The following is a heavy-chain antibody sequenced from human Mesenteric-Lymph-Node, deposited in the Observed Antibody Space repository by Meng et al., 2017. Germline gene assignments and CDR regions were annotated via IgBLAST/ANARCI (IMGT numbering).Heavy chain of an antibody. J-gene: IGHJ5*02. V-gene: IGHV4-38-2*02. CDR3: AREGYSGGWYHL. Sequence: SETLSLTCTVSGYSITSGYFWGWIRQPPGKGLEWIGTIYRSESTYYNPSLKSRVTMSVDTSKNQFSLKLSSVTAADTAVYYCAREGYSGGWYHLWGQGTLVTVST. D-gene: IGHD6-19*01. CDR1: GYSITSGYF. CDR2: IYRSEST.